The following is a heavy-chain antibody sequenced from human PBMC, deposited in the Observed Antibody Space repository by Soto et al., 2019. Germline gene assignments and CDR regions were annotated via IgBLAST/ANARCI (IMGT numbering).Heavy chain of an antibody. D-gene: IGHD3-22*01. CDR1: CGSISSSSYY. Sequence: SETLSLTCTVSCGSISSSSYYWGWIRQPPGKGLEWIGSIYYSGSTYYNPSLKSRVTISVDTSKNQFSLKLSSVTAADTAVYYCASSQYYYDSSGYYSPPIDAFDIWGQGTMVTVSS. CDR2: IYYSGST. J-gene: IGHJ3*02. V-gene: IGHV4-39*01. CDR3: ASSQYYYDSSGYYSPPIDAFDI.